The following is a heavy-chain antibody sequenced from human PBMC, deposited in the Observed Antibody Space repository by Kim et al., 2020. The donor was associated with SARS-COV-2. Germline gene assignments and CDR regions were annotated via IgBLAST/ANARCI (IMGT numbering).Heavy chain of an antibody. CDR3: ARGSRLRHWYFDL. Sequence: NPSLKSRVTISVDTSKNQFSLKLGSVTAADTAVYYCARGSRLRHWYFDLWGRGTLVTVSS. J-gene: IGHJ2*01. V-gene: IGHV4-34*13. D-gene: IGHD4-17*01.